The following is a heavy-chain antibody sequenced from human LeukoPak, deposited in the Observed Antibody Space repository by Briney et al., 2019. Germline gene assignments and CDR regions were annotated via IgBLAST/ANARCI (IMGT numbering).Heavy chain of an antibody. CDR1: GFTFGNYP. CDR2: ISGTGSST. V-gene: IGHV3-23*01. J-gene: IGHJ5*02. Sequence: PGGSLRLSCEASGFTFGNYPMNWVRQAPGRGLEWVSTISGTGSSTYYADSAKGRFTISRDNSKDTLFLQLNSLTAADTAMYFCAKASVAIPQYCNSWGQGTLVTVSS. D-gene: IGHD2-2*02. CDR3: AKASVAIPQYCNS.